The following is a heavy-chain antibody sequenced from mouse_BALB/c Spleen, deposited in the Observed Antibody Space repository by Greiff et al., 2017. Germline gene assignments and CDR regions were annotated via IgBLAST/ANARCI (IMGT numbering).Heavy chain of an antibody. J-gene: IGHJ1*01. CDR3: ARYYGNGYFDV. Sequence: QLKESGPGLVQPSQSLSITCTVSGFSLTSYGVHWVRQSPGKGLEWLGVIWSGGSTDYNAAFISRLSISKDNSKSQVFFKMNSLQANDTAIYYCARYYGNGYFDVWGAGTTVTVSS. V-gene: IGHV2-2*02. CDR2: IWSGGST. CDR1: GFSLTSYG. D-gene: IGHD1-2*01.